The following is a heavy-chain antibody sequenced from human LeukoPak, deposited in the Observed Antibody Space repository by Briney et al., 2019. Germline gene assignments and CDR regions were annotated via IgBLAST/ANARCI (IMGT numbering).Heavy chain of an antibody. CDR3: AREFYSSGWFDY. CDR1: GFTFSSYE. CDR2: ISSSGSTI. J-gene: IGHJ4*02. Sequence: GGSLRLSCAASGFTFSSYEMNWVRQAPGKGLEWVSYISSSGSTIYYADSVKGRFTISRDNAKNSLYLQMNSLRAEDPAVYYCAREFYSSGWFDYWGQGTLVTVSS. D-gene: IGHD6-19*01. V-gene: IGHV3-48*03.